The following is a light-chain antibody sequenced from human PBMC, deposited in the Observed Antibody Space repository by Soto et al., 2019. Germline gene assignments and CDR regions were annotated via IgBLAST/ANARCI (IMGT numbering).Light chain of an antibody. CDR3: QQYYSYPRWT. CDR2: TVS. V-gene: IGKV1D-16*01. Sequence: IQMTQSPSSVSASVGDRVTITCRASQDISTWLAWYQQKPGKAPKSLIYTVSTLQSGVPSRFSGSGSGTEFSLTISSLQPEDFATYYCQQYYSYPRWTFGQGTKVDIK. CDR1: QDISTW. J-gene: IGKJ1*01.